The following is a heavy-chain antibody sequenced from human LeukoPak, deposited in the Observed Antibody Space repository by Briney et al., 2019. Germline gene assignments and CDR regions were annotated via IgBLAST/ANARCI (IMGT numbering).Heavy chain of an antibody. CDR2: IYYSGRT. J-gene: IGHJ4*02. D-gene: IGHD4-17*01. CDR3: ARSDYGDYPFDY. Sequence: SETLSLTCAVYGGSFSGYYWSWIRQPPGKGLEWIGYIYYSGRTNYNPSLRSRVTISADTSKNQFSLKLSSVTAADTAVYYCARSDYGDYPFDYWGQGTLVTVSS. CDR1: GGSFSGYY. V-gene: IGHV4-59*01.